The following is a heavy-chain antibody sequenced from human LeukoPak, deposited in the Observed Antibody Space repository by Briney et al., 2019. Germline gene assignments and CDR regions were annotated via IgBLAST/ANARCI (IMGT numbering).Heavy chain of an antibody. V-gene: IGHV3-53*01. J-gene: IGHJ4*02. CDR1: GFTVSSNS. D-gene: IGHD5-18*01. CDR2: IYSDNT. CDR3: ARDKGYSYGYPFYY. Sequence: GGSLRLSCTVSGFTVSSNSMSWVRQAPGKGLEWVSFIYSDNTHYSDSVKGRFTISRDNSKNTLYLQMNSLRAEDTAVYYCARDKGYSYGYPFYYWGQGTLVTVSS.